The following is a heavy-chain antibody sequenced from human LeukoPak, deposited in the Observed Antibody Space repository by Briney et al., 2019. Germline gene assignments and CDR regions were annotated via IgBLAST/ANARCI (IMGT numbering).Heavy chain of an antibody. Sequence: GGSLRLSCAASGFTFSSYSMNWVRQAPGKGLEWVSYISSSSSTIYYADSVKGRFTISRDNAKNSLYLQMNSLRDEDTAVYYCAREPYYDSSGSPVDYWGQGTLVTVSS. D-gene: IGHD3-22*01. J-gene: IGHJ4*02. CDR3: AREPYYDSSGSPVDY. V-gene: IGHV3-48*02. CDR1: GFTFSSYS. CDR2: ISSSSSTI.